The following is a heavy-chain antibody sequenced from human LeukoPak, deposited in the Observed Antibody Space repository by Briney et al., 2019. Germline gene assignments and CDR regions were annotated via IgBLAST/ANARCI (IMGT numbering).Heavy chain of an antibody. V-gene: IGHV3-43*02. CDR2: ISGDGVST. J-gene: IGHJ4*02. Sequence: GGSLRLSCAASGFMFDDSAMHWVRQAPGEGLEWVSLISGDGVSTFYADSVKGRFTISRDNSKNSLSLQMDSLTTEDTALYYCAKEGYSHTSNYFDNWGQGILVTVSS. CDR1: GFMFDDSA. D-gene: IGHD2-15*01. CDR3: AKEGYSHTSNYFDN.